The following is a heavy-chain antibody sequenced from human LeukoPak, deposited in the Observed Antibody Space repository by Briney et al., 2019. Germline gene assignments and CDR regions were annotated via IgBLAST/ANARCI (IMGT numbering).Heavy chain of an antibody. CDR1: GYSISFGHG. CDR2: IHHGGST. D-gene: IGHD3-22*01. CDR3: ARKDYYSADY. Sequence: SGTLSLTCAVSGYSISFGHGWSWVRQPPGKGLEWIGEIHHGGSTNYNPSLKSRDTISEDKSKNQFSLKLDSVTAADTAVYHCARKDYYSADYWGQGTLVTVSS. V-gene: IGHV4-4*02. J-gene: IGHJ4*02.